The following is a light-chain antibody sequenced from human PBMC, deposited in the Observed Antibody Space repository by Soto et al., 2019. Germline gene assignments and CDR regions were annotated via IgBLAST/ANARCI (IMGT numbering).Light chain of an antibody. CDR3: SSYTSSSTPHVV. CDR2: DVS. CDR1: SSDVGGYNY. V-gene: IGLV2-14*01. Sequence: QSALTQPASVSGSPGQSITISCTGTSSDVGGYNYVSWYQQHPGKAPKLMIYDVSNRPSGVSNRLSGSKSGNTASLTISGLQAEAESDDYCSSYTSSSTPHVVFGGGTKLTVL. J-gene: IGLJ2*01.